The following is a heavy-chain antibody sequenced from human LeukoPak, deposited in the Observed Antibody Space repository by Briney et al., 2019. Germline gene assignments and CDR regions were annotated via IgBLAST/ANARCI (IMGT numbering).Heavy chain of an antibody. D-gene: IGHD1-26*01. CDR3: ARDRIVGATSPGGY. V-gene: IGHV3-20*04. CDR2: INWNGGST. Sequence: PGGSLRLSCAASGFTVSSNFMSWVRQAPGKGLEWVSGINWNGGSTGYADSVKGRFPISRDNAKNSLYLQMNSLRAEDTAFYYCARDRIVGATSPGGYWGQGTLVTVSS. J-gene: IGHJ4*02. CDR1: GFTVSSNF.